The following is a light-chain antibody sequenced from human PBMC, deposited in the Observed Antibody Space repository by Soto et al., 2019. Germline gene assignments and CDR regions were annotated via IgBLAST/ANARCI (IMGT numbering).Light chain of an antibody. Sequence: EFVLTQSPGTLSVSLVERATLSCISSQSLRSSLAWYQQKPGQAPRLLIHDASNRATGIPARFSGSGSGTDFTLTISRVEPEDFAVYYCQQYGSSPPWTFGQGTKVDIK. CDR2: DAS. J-gene: IGKJ1*01. CDR1: QSLRSS. CDR3: QQYGSSPPWT. V-gene: IGKV3-20*01.